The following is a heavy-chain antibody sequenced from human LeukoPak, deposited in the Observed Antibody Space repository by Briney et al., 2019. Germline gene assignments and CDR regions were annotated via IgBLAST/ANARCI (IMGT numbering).Heavy chain of an antibody. Sequence: GASVKVSCKASGYTSTSYGTSWVRQAPGQGLEWMGRIIPILGIANYAQKLQGRVTITADKSTSTAYMELSSLRSEDTAVYYCASLTRIAAAGTLDYWGQGTLVTVSS. V-gene: IGHV1-69*04. CDR3: ASLTRIAAAGTLDY. D-gene: IGHD6-13*01. CDR2: IIPILGIA. CDR1: GYTSTSYG. J-gene: IGHJ4*02.